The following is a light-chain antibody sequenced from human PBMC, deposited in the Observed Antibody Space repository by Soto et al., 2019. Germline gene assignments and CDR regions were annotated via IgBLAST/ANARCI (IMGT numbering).Light chain of an antibody. J-gene: IGKJ3*01. CDR3: QQSYSLPLT. CDR1: QSISDY. V-gene: IGKV1-39*01. CDR2: GAS. Sequence: DIQMTQPPSSLSASVGDRVAITCRSSQSISDYLNWYQQKPGKALKLVIYGASNLQSGVPPRFSGSGSGSEFTLTISGLQPDDFAIYFCQQSYSLPLTFGPGTKVDV.